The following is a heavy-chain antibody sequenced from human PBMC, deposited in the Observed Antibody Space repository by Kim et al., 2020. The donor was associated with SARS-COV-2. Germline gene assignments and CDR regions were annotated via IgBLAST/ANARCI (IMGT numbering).Heavy chain of an antibody. CDR2: IYYSGST. D-gene: IGHD3-22*01. V-gene: IGHV4-59*01. CDR1: GGSISSYY. Sequence: SETLSLTCTVSGGSISSYYWSWIRQPPGKGLEWIGYIYYSGSTNYNPSLKSRVTISVDTSKNQFSLKLSSVTAADTAVYYCAREDSSGYPDAFDIWGQGTMVTVSS. J-gene: IGHJ3*02. CDR3: AREDSSGYPDAFDI.